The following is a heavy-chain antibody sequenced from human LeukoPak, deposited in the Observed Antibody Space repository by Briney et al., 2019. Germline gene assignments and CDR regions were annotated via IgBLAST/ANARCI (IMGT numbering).Heavy chain of an antibody. CDR3: ARVGDMPPQNYYYYYMDV. D-gene: IGHD2-2*01. V-gene: IGHV3-23*01. Sequence: LGGSLRLSCAASGFTFSSYAMSWVRQAPGKGLEWVSSISGSGGSTYYADSVKGRFTISRDNAKNSLYLQMNSLRAEDTAVYYCARVGDMPPQNYYYYYMDVWGKGTTVTISS. CDR2: ISGSGGST. CDR1: GFTFSSYA. J-gene: IGHJ6*03.